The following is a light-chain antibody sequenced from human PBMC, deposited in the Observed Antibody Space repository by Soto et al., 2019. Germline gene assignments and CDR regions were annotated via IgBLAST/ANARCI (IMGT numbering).Light chain of an antibody. CDR3: SSYAASNNYI. J-gene: IGLJ1*01. Sequence: QSALTQPRSVSGSPGQSVTISCSGTSSDVGGYNYVSWYQQHPGKAPKLMIYEVSKRPSGVPDRFSGSKSGNTASLTVSGLQAEDEADYYCSSYAASNNYIFGTGTKVTVL. CDR1: SSDVGGYNY. CDR2: EVS. V-gene: IGLV2-8*01.